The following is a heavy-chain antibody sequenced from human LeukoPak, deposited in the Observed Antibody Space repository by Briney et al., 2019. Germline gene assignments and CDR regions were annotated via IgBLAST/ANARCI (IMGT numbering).Heavy chain of an antibody. CDR1: GFTFDDYA. V-gene: IGHV3-43*02. J-gene: IGHJ4*02. CDR2: ISGGGGST. D-gene: IGHD6-13*01. CDR3: AKDINRAAAGIFDY. Sequence: GGSLRLSCAASGFTFDDYAMHWVRQAPGKGLEWVSLISGGGGSTYYADSVKGRFTISRDNSKNSLYLQMNSLRTEDTALYYCAKDINRAAAGIFDYWGQGTLVTVSS.